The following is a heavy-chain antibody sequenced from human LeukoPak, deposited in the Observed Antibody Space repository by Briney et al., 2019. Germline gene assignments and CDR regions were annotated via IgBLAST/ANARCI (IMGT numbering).Heavy chain of an antibody. J-gene: IGHJ3*01. CDR1: GGSFSGYY. CDR3: AKAPYLSSGS. V-gene: IGHV4-34*01. D-gene: IGHD3-22*01. Sequence: PSETLSLTCAVYGGSFSGYYWSWIRQPPGKGLEWIGEIDHSGTTNYNPSLKSRVTISLDTSKNQSSLILSSVTAADTAVYYCAKAPYLSSGSWGQGTMVTVSS. CDR2: IDHSGTT.